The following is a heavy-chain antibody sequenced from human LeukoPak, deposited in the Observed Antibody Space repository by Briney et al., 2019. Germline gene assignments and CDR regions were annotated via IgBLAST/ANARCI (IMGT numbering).Heavy chain of an antibody. CDR1: RGSFSGYS. CDR2: INHSGST. D-gene: IGHD3-22*01. V-gene: IGHV4-34*01. Sequence: PSETLSLTCAVYRGSFSGYSWNWIRQSPGKGLEWIGEINHSGSTNYNSSLRSRVTISVDTSKNQSSLKLSSVTAADTALYYCARVIYYDTERSETWGQGTLVTVSS. J-gene: IGHJ4*02. CDR3: ARVIYYDTERSET.